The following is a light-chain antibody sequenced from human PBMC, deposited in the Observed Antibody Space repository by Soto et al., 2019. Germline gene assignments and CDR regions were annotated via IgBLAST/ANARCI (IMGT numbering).Light chain of an antibody. CDR1: SSDAGDYNY. Sequence: QSALTQPRSVSGSPGQSVTISCTGTSSDAGDYNYVSWYQQHPGKGPKVMIYDVTKRPSGVPDRFSGSKSGNTASLTISGLQAEDEADYYCCSYAGSYSVVFGGGTKLTVL. J-gene: IGLJ2*01. V-gene: IGLV2-11*01. CDR2: DVT. CDR3: CSYAGSYSVV.